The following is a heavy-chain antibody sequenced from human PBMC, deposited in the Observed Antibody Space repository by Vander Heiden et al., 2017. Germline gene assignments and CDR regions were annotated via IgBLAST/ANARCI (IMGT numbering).Heavy chain of an antibody. CDR1: GFTFSSYA. Sequence: QVQLVESGGGVVQPGRSLRLSCAASGFTFSSYAMHWVRQAPGKGLEWVAVIWYDGSNKYYADSVKGRFTTSRDNSKNTLYLQMNSLRAEDTAVYYCARDANSGSYLGGGYYFDYWGQGTLVTVSS. V-gene: IGHV3-33*01. J-gene: IGHJ4*02. CDR3: ARDANSGSYLGGGYYFDY. D-gene: IGHD1-26*01. CDR2: IWYDGSNK.